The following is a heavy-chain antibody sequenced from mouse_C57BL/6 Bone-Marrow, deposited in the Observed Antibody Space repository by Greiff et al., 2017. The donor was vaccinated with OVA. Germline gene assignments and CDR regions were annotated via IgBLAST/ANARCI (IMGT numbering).Heavy chain of an antibody. Sequence: DVKLVESGGDLVKPGGSLKLSCAASGFTFSSYGMSWVRQTPDKRLEWVATISSGGSYTYYPDSVKGRFTISRDNAKNTLYLQMSSLKSEDTAMYYCASFYYGSSYGYFDVWGTGTTVTVSS. CDR1: GFTFSSYG. CDR3: ASFYYGSSYGYFDV. CDR2: ISSGGSYT. J-gene: IGHJ1*03. V-gene: IGHV5-6*02. D-gene: IGHD1-1*01.